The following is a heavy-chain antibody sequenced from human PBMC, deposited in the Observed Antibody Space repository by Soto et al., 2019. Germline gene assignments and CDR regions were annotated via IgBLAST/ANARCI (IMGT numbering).Heavy chain of an antibody. V-gene: IGHV3-13*05. CDR1: GFTFSTYD. Sequence: EVQLVESGGGVVQPGGSLRLSCAASGFTFSTYDRHWVRQATGKGLEWVSAIGSADDPYYLGSVKGRFTISRENAKNSLYLQMNSLRAGDTAVYYCARAYSGRLPRRADYYFAMDVWGQGTTVTVSS. CDR3: ARAYSGRLPRRADYYFAMDV. CDR2: IGSADDP. J-gene: IGHJ6*02. D-gene: IGHD2-15*01.